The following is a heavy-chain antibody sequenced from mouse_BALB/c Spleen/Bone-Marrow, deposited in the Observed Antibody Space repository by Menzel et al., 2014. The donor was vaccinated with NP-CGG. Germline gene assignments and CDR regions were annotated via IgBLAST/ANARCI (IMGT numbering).Heavy chain of an antibody. CDR3: ARPYGRGAMDY. CDR1: GYALTSYN. J-gene: IGHJ4*01. Sequence: EVQGVESGPELVKPGASVKVSCKASGYALTSYNMYWVKQSHGKSLEWIGYIDPYNGGTSYNQKFKGKATLTVDKSSSTAYMHLNSLTSEDSAVYYCARPYGRGAMDYWGQGTSVTVSS. CDR2: IDPYNGGT. V-gene: IGHV1S135*01. D-gene: IGHD1-1*01.